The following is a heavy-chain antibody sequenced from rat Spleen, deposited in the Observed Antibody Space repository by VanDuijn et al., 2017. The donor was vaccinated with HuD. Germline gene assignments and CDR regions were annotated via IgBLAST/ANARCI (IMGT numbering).Heavy chain of an antibody. CDR3: ARDRGNYYFDY. CDR2: IWTGGST. V-gene: IGHV2-30*01. CDR1: GFSLTSYN. Sequence: QVQLKESGPGLVQPSQTLSLTCTVSGFSLTSYNVHWVRQPTGKGLEWMGIIWTGGSTDYNSALKSRLSISRDTSKSQVFLKMNSLQSEDTAAYYCARDRGNYYFDYWGQGVMVTVSS. J-gene: IGHJ2*01. D-gene: IGHD1-10*01.